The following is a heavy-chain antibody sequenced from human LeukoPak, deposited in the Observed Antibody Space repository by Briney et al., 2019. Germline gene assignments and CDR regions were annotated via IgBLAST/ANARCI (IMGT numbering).Heavy chain of an antibody. Sequence: PGGSRRLSCAASGFTFSSYSMNWVRQAPGTGLEWVSSISSSSNYIYYADAVKGRFTISRDNAKNSLHLQMNTLRVDDTAVYYCATSRAGATRDFDDWGQGTLFTVSP. CDR1: GFTFSSYS. CDR2: ISSSSNYI. J-gene: IGHJ4*02. CDR3: ATSRAGATRDFDD. V-gene: IGHV3-21*01. D-gene: IGHD1/OR15-1a*01.